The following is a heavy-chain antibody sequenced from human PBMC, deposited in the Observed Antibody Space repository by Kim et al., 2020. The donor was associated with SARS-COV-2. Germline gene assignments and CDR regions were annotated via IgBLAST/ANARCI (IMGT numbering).Heavy chain of an antibody. J-gene: IGHJ6*02. D-gene: IGHD6-13*01. CDR2: IKSKTDGGTT. V-gene: IGHV3-15*01. CDR1: GFTFSNAW. Sequence: GGSLRLSCAASGFTFSNAWMSWVRQAPGKGLEWVGRIKSKTDGGTTDYAAPVKGRFTISRDDSKNTLYLQMNSLKTEDTAVNYCTTDPIAAAGYYYGMDVWGQGTTDTVSS. CDR3: TTDPIAAAGYYYGMDV.